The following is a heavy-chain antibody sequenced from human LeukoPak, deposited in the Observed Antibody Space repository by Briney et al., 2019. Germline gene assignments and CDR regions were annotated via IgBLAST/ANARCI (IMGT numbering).Heavy chain of an antibody. Sequence: SETLSLTCTVSGGSISSGGYYWSWIRQHPGKGLEWIGYIYYSGSTYYNPSLKSRVTISVDTSKNQFSLKLSSVTAADTAVYYCARDQRDGYSFDYWGQGTLVTVSS. CDR2: IYYSGST. CDR1: GGSISSGGYY. D-gene: IGHD5-24*01. V-gene: IGHV4-31*03. CDR3: ARDQRDGYSFDY. J-gene: IGHJ4*02.